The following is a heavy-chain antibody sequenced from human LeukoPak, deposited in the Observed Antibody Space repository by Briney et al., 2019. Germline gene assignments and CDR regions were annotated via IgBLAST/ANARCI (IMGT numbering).Heavy chain of an antibody. CDR2: IGSGRLII. J-gene: IGHJ3*01. CDR3: ARGISAVVPRAFDL. D-gene: IGHD2-15*01. Sequence: GGSLRLSCAASGISFDNYSVNWVRQAPGKGLEWVSYIGSGRLIIYYADSVKGRFTISRDNAKDSVYLQMNSLRAEDTAVYYCARGISAVVPRAFDLWGQGTIVTVSS. V-gene: IGHV3-48*04. CDR1: GISFDNYS.